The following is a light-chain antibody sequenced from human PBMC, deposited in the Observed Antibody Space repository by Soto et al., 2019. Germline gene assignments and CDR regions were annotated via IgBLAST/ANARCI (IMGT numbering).Light chain of an antibody. CDR3: YSYTTSSTYV. CDR2: DVS. J-gene: IGLJ1*01. V-gene: IGLV2-14*01. CDR1: SSDVGGYNY. Sequence: QSALTQPASVSGSPGQSITISCTGTSSDVGGYNYVSWYQQHPAKDPKLMIYDVSNRPSGVSDRFSGSKSGNTASLTISGLQAEDEADYYCYSYTTSSTYVFGTGTKLTVL.